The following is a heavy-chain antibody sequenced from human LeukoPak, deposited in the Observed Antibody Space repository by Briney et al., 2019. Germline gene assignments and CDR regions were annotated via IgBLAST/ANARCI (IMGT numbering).Heavy chain of an antibody. V-gene: IGHV6-1*01. CDR3: ARDLGDYYDSSGYGYYYYGMDV. D-gene: IGHD3-22*01. CDR1: GESVSSNSAA. J-gene: IGHJ6*02. Sequence: SQTLSLTCAICGESVSSNSAAWDWIRQSPSRGLEWLGRTYYRSKWYNDYAVSVKSRITINPDTSKNQFSLQLNSVTPEDTAVYYCARDLGDYYDSSGYGYYYYGMDVWGQGTTVTVSS. CDR2: TYYRSKWYN.